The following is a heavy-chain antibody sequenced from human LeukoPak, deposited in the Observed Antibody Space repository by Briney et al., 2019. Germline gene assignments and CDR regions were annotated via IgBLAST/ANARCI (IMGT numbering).Heavy chain of an antibody. D-gene: IGHD4-17*01. V-gene: IGHV3-21*01. CDR1: GFTFSIYN. CDR3: ARLTTTVTTPFDY. Sequence: PGGSLRLSCAASGFTFSIYNMNWVRQAPGKGLEWVSSISSSSSYIYYADSVKGRFTISRDNAKNSLYLQMNSLRAEDTAVYYCARLTTTVTTPFDYWSQGTLVTVSS. CDR2: ISSSSSYI. J-gene: IGHJ4*02.